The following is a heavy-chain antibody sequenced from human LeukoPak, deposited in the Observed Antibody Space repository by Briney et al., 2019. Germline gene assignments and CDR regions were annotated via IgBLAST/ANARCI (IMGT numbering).Heavy chain of an antibody. D-gene: IGHD3-22*01. J-gene: IGHJ4*02. CDR2: IKQDGSEK. CDR1: GFTFSTSW. V-gene: IGHV3-7*01. CDR3: ARGDYFDRRFDF. Sequence: GGSLRLSCAASGFTFSTSWMNWVRQAPGKGLEWAADIKQDGSEKYYVDSVKGRFTVSRDNAKNSLYLQMNSLRAEDTAVYYCARGDYFDRRFDFWGQGTLVTVSS.